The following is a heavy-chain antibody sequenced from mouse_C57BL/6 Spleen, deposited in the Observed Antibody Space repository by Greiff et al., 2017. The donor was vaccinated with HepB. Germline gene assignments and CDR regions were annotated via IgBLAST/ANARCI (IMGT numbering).Heavy chain of an antibody. CDR1: GFTFSSYT. CDR2: ISGGGGNT. V-gene: IGHV5-9*01. Sequence: EVKLVESGGGLVKPGGSLKLSCAASGFTFSSYTMSWVRQTPEKRLEWVATISGGGGNTYYPDSVKGRFTISRDNAKNTLYLQMSSLRSEDTALYYCARIGITTVVDYYAMDYWGQGTSVTVSS. CDR3: ARIGITTVVDYYAMDY. D-gene: IGHD1-1*01. J-gene: IGHJ4*01.